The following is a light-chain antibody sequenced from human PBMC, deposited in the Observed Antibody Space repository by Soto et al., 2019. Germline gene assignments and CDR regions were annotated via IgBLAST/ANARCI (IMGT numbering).Light chain of an antibody. CDR3: TSYTTSATLL. CDR2: DVN. CDR1: TSDVGAYNY. J-gene: IGLJ2*01. V-gene: IGLV2-14*03. Sequence: QPASVSGSPGQSIAISCTGTTSDVGAYNYVSWYQRHPGRAPKLMLYDVNTRPSGVSDRFSGSKSGNTASLTISGLQAEDEADYYCTSYTTSATLLFGGGTKLTVL.